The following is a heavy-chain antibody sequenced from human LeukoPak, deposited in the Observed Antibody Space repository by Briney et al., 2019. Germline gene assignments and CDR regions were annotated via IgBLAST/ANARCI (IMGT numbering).Heavy chain of an antibody. J-gene: IGHJ4*02. CDR1: GLTLSGFS. V-gene: IGHV3-48*02. Sequence: PGGSLRLSCAASGLTLSGFSVNWVRQAPGKGLEWISYSSGSNTIYYADSVKGRFTISRDNAKNSLFLQTNSLRDEDTAVYYCVRTGGYSYGPFEYWGQGTLVTVSS. D-gene: IGHD5-18*01. CDR3: VRTGGYSYGPFEY. CDR2: SSGSNTI.